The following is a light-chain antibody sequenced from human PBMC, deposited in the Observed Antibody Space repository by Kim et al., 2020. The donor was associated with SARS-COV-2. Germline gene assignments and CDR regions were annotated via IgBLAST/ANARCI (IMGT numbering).Light chain of an antibody. V-gene: IGLV9-49*03. CDR2: VGTGGIGG. Sequence: TLSSGYSNYKVDWYQQRPGKGPRCVRRVGTGGIGGSKGDGIPDRFSVWGAGLNRYLTIENIQEEDESDYHCGADHGSVANFVSVIFGGGTQLTVL. CDR3: GADHGSVANFVSVI. CDR1: SGYSNYK. J-gene: IGLJ2*01.